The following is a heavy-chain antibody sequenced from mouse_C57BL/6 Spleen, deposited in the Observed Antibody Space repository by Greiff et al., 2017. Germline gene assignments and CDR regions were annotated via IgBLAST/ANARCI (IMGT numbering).Heavy chain of an antibody. D-gene: IGHD2-3*01. CDR1: GYTFTDYN. V-gene: IGHV1-18*01. Sequence: VQLKQSGPELVKPGASVKIPCKASGYTFTDYNMDWVKQSHGKSLEWIGDINPNNGGTIYNQKFKGKATLTVDKSSSTAYMELRSLTSEDTAVYYCARGLDGYYESYYAMDYWGQGTSVTVSS. CDR3: ARGLDGYYESYYAMDY. CDR2: INPNNGGT. J-gene: IGHJ4*01.